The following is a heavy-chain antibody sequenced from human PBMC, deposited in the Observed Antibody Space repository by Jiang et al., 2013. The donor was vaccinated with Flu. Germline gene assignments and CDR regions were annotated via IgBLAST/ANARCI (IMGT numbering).Heavy chain of an antibody. Sequence: SLTCTVSGGSIGVNYWSWIRQSPGKGLEWIGYIHYSATTNYNPSLKSRVTISRDTSKNQFSLKLSSVTAADTAVYYCARSTTGYSYGSNAFDIWGQGTMVTVSS. CDR1: GGSIGVNY. D-gene: IGHD5-18*01. CDR2: IHYSATT. V-gene: IGHV4-59*01. J-gene: IGHJ3*02. CDR3: ARSTTGYSYGSNAFDI.